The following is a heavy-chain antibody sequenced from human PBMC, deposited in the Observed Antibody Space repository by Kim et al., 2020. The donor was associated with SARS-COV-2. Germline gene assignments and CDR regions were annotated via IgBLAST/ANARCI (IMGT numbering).Heavy chain of an antibody. Sequence: SDTRYSPSFQGQVTISADKSISTAYLQWSSLKASDTAMYYCASLLGIIDYWGQGTLVTVSS. V-gene: IGHV5-51*01. CDR2: SDT. D-gene: IGHD3-16*01. J-gene: IGHJ4*02. CDR3: ASLLGIIDY.